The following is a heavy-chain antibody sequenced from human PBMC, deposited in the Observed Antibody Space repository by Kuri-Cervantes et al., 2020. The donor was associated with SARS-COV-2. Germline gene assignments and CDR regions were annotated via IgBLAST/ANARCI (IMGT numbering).Heavy chain of an antibody. CDR3: ARPPAVGAVARTEDAFDI. CDR1: GYTFTSYG. D-gene: IGHD5-12*01. J-gene: IGHJ3*02. CDR2: ISAYNGNT. V-gene: IGHV1-18*01. Sequence: ASVKVSCKASGYTFTSYGISWVRQAPGQGLEWMGWISAYNGNTNYAQKLQGRVTMTTDTSTSTAYMELRSLRSDDTAVYYCARPPAVGAVARTEDAFDIRGQVGMVTVSS.